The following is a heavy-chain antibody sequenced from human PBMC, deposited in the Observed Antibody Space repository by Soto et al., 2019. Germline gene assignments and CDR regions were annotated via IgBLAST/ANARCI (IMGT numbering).Heavy chain of an antibody. J-gene: IGHJ4*02. CDR1: GNTFTSYG. Sequence: AVQASCTASGNTFTSYGISWVRQAPGQGLEWMGWISAYNGNTNYAQKLQGRVTMTTDTSTSTAYMELRSLRSDDTAGYYWARDVAARPSPIVDYSGKGTPVTVSA. CDR3: ARDVAARPSPIVDY. V-gene: IGHV1-18*01. CDR2: ISAYNGNT. D-gene: IGHD6-6*01.